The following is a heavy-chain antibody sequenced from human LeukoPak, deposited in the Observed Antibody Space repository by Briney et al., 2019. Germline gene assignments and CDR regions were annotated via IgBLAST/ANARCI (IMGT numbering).Heavy chain of an antibody. CDR1: GFTFGSYA. CDR3: AKRVGAEGNWFDP. Sequence: GGSLRLSCAASGFTFGSYAMSWVRQAPGKGLEWVSAISGSGGSTYYADSVKGRFTISRDNSKNMLYLQMNSLRAEDTAVYYCAKRVGAEGNWFDPWGQGTLVTVSS. V-gene: IGHV3-23*01. D-gene: IGHD1-26*01. CDR2: ISGSGGST. J-gene: IGHJ5*02.